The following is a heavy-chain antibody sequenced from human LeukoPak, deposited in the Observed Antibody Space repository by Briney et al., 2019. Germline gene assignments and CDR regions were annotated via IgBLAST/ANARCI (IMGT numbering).Heavy chain of an antibody. CDR3: ARAPSYNSARLDV. V-gene: IGHV4-4*07. Sequence: SETLSLICTVSGGSISSYYWTWVRQPAGKGLEWIGRIYTSGGTNYNPSLKSRVTMSVDTSENRFSLKLTSVTAADTAVYYCARAPSYNSARLDVWGQGTTVTVSS. D-gene: IGHD1-1*01. J-gene: IGHJ6*02. CDR1: GGSISSYY. CDR2: IYTSGGT.